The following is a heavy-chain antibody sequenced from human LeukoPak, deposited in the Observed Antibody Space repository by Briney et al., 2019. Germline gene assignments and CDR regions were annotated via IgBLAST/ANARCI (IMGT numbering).Heavy chain of an antibody. CDR1: GGTFSSYA. V-gene: IGHV1-69*13. D-gene: IGHD3-22*01. CDR3: AREKSAYYYDSSGYYSGTHYYYYGMDV. Sequence: RASVKVSCKASGGTFSSYAISWVRQAPGQGLEWMGGIIPIFGTANYAQKFQGRVTITADESTSTAYMELSSLRSEDTAVYYCAREKSAYYYDSSGYYSGTHYYYYGMDVWGQGTTVTVSS. J-gene: IGHJ6*02. CDR2: IIPIFGTA.